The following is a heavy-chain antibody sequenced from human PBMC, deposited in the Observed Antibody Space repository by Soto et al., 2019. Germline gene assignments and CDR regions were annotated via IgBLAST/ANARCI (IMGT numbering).Heavy chain of an antibody. Sequence: QVRLVQSGSEVKKLRASVKVSCKSSDNTFTHYGINWVRQAPGQGLEWMGWISGYNGNTKYAQKFQDRVTMTADTSTRTAFMEVRSLTSDDTGVYFCAATGGNYFGLDVWGQGTTVTVSS. V-gene: IGHV1-18*01. D-gene: IGHD2-8*02. J-gene: IGHJ6*02. CDR2: ISGYNGNT. CDR3: AATGGNYFGLDV. CDR1: DNTFTHYG.